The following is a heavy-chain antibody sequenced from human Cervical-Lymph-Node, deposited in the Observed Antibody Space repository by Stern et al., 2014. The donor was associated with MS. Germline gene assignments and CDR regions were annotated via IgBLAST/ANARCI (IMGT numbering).Heavy chain of an antibody. CDR2: IITSRGDT. Sequence: VQLVPSGVEVKKPGASVKVSCKASGYTFTGYNMHWVRQAPGQGLEWMGRIITSRGDTYYSQKFQGRVTMTMDTSIDTAYMELSSLTFDDTALYYCARGYNYAYEYWGQGTLVTVSS. J-gene: IGHJ4*02. CDR1: GYTFTGYN. CDR3: ARGYNYAYEY. D-gene: IGHD5-18*01. V-gene: IGHV1-2*06.